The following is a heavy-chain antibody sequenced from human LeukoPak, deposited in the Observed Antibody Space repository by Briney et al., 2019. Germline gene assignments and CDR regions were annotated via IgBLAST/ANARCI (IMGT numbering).Heavy chain of an antibody. J-gene: IGHJ6*03. Sequence: GGFLRLSCAASGFTFSDYYMSWIRQAPGKGLEWVSYISSSGSTIYYADSVKGRFTISRDNGKNSLYLQMNSLRAEDTAVYYCARGYDYSNSDYYYYMDVWGKGTTVTVSS. CDR1: GFTFSDYY. CDR3: ARGYDYSNSDYYYYMDV. V-gene: IGHV3-11*01. D-gene: IGHD4-11*01. CDR2: ISSSGSTI.